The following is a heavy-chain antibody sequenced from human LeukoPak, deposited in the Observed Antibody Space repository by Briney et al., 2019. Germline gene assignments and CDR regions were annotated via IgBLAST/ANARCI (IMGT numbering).Heavy chain of an antibody. CDR3: AKGPLRGTAAAIDY. CDR2: ISYDGRNK. D-gene: IGHD2-2*01. J-gene: IGHJ4*02. Sequence: GGSLRLSCAASGFTFSNAWMHWVRQAPGKGLEWVAVISYDGRNKHYPDSVKGRFTISRDISTDTLWLQMDSLRTEDTAVYYCAKGPLRGTAAAIDYWGQGTLVTVSS. CDR1: GFTFSNAW. V-gene: IGHV3-30*18.